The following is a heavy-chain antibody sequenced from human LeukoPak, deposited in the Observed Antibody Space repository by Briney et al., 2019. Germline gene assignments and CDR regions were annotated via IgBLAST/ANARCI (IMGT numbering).Heavy chain of an antibody. J-gene: IGHJ2*01. CDR2: VFSGGSDT. D-gene: IGHD2/OR15-2a*01. CDR1: GYSFTSYW. V-gene: IGHV5-51*01. Sequence: GESLKISCKGSGYSFTSYWIGWVRQMPGKGLEWMGIVFSGGSDTKYSPSFQGRVTMSVDKSITTAYLHWSSLKASDTAMYYCVRHFLPAATKGGYFDLWGRGTLVSVSS. CDR3: VRHFLPAATKGGYFDL.